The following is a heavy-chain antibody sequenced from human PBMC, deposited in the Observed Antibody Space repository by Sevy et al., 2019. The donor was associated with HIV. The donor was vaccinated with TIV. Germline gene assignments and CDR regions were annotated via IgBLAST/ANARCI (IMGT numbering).Heavy chain of an antibody. D-gene: IGHD2-21*01. CDR3: ATGVRLFGDHHFGFFDL. CDR1: GFTFSKAW. CDR2: IKSKSDGGTT. Sequence: GGSLRLSCAASGFTFSKAWMTWVRQAPGKGLEWVGHIKSKSDGGTTDYAAPVKDKIRISRDDSKSTLYLQVNSLKTEDTAVYFCATGVRLFGDHHFGFFDLWGRGTLVTVSS. J-gene: IGHJ2*01. V-gene: IGHV3-15*01.